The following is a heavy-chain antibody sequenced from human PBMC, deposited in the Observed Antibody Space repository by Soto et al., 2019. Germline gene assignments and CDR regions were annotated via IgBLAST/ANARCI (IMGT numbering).Heavy chain of an antibody. CDR2: ISAYNGNT. CDR1: GDTFASFG. J-gene: IGHJ4*02. Sequence: ASVKVSCKASGDTFASFGFSWVRQAPGQGLEWLGWISAYNGNTHYAQKVRDRVTLTTDTSTNTAYMELRSLTSDDTAVYYCARDQESITDRILEYWGQGTRVTVSS. V-gene: IGHV1-18*01. CDR3: ARDQESITDRILEY. D-gene: IGHD3-10*01.